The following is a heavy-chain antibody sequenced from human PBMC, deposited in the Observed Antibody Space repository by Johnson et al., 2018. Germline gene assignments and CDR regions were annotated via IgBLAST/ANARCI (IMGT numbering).Heavy chain of an antibody. V-gene: IGHV3-9*01. CDR2: ISWNGGSI. J-gene: IGHJ6*02. CDR1: GFTFDGYA. Sequence: VQLVESGGGEVQPGGSLRLSCTVSGFTFDGYAMHWVRQLPGTGLEWVSAISWNGGSIAYADSVKGRFTISRDNGKNFLYLQMNSLRVEDTALYFCAKDMHVTVPGLYYGMDVWGQGTTVTVSS. CDR3: AKDMHVTVPGLYYGMDV. D-gene: IGHD2/OR15-2a*01.